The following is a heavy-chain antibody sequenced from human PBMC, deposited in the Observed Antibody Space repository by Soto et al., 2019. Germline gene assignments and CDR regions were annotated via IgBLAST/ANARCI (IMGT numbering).Heavy chain of an antibody. D-gene: IGHD1-26*01. Sequence: QVQLVESGGGVVQPGRSLRLSCAASGFIFSAFGIHWVRQAPGKGLEWLTFLSHDGSHKSYADSVRGRFSISSDNSKNTVYLQMNSLRADDTAVYYCARDRDGGTYTYFDNWGQGTRVTVSS. V-gene: IGHV3-30*03. CDR1: GFIFSAFG. CDR3: ARDRDGGTYTYFDN. CDR2: LSHDGSHK. J-gene: IGHJ4*02.